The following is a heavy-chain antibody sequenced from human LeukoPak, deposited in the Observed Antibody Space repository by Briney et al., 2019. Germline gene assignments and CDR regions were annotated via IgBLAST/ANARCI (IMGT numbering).Heavy chain of an antibody. CDR2: TYYRSKWYN. V-gene: IGHV6-1*01. Sequence: SQTLSLTCAISGDSVSSNSAAWNWIRRSPSRGLEWLGRTYYRSKWYNDYAVSVKSRITIYPDTSKNQFSLQLNSVTPEDTAVYFCAREDLWYFDLWGRGTLVTVSS. J-gene: IGHJ2*01. CDR1: GDSVSSNSAA. CDR3: AREDLWYFDL.